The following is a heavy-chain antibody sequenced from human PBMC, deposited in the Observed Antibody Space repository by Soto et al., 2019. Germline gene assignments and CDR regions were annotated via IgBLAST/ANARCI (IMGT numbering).Heavy chain of an antibody. CDR2: IYYSGST. Sequence: SETLSLTCTVSGGSISSYYWSWIRQPPGKGLEWIGYIYYSGSTNYNPSLKSRVTISVDTSKNQFSLKLSSVTAADTAVYYCARGSDYYDSSGYYYPGPKFDYWGQGTLVTVSS. CDR3: ARGSDYYDSSGYYYPGPKFDY. V-gene: IGHV4-59*01. D-gene: IGHD3-22*01. CDR1: GGSISSYY. J-gene: IGHJ4*02.